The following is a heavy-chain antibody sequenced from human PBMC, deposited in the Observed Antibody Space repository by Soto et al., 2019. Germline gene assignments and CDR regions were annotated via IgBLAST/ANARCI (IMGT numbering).Heavy chain of an antibody. CDR2: ISGSGGTT. D-gene: IGHD6-25*01. V-gene: IGHV3-23*01. CDR1: GFTFSSYA. J-gene: IGHJ4*02. CDR3: AKFFVGTGGSSGWPWSFHF. Sequence: EVQLLESGGGLVQPGGSLRLSCAASGFTFSSYAMSWVRQAPGKGLEWVSAISGSGGTTYYADSVKGRFTISRDNSRNTLHLQMNSLRAEDTAIYYCAKFFVGTGGSSGWPWSFHFWGQGTLVTVSS.